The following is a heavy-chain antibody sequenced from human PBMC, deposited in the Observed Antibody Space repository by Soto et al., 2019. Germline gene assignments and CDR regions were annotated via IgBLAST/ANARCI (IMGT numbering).Heavy chain of an antibody. D-gene: IGHD3-9*01. V-gene: IGHV1-69*13. J-gene: IGHJ4*02. CDR2: IIPIFGTA. CDR3: ARVSDILTGFDY. CDR1: GGTFSSYA. Sequence: SVKVSCKASGGTFSSYAISWVRQAPGQGLEWMGGIIPIFGTANYAQKFQGRVTITADESTSTAYMELSSLRSEDTAVYCCARVSDILTGFDYWGQGTLVTVSS.